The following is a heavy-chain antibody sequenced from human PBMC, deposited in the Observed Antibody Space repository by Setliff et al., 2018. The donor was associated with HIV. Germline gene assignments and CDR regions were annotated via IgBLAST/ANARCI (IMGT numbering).Heavy chain of an antibody. CDR2: IYYSGNP. CDR3: ARGLSFYDPGGFDY. Sequence: SETLSLTCTVTGGSISSGGFYWTWIRQHPGKGLEWIGYIYYSGNPFYNPSLRSRVTISLDTSKNQFSLKLSSVTAADTAVYYCARGLSFYDPGGFDYWGQGTLVTVSS. J-gene: IGHJ4*02. D-gene: IGHD3-22*01. V-gene: IGHV4-31*03. CDR1: GGSISSGGFY.